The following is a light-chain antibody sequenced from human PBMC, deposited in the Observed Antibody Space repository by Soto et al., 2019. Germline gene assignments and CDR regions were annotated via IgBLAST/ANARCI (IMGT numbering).Light chain of an antibody. CDR2: GAS. CDR3: QQLNIYPIT. V-gene: IGKV1-9*01. Sequence: DIQLTQSPSFLSASVGDRVTITCRASQGISSDLALYQQNPGKAPNLLIYGASNLQTGVPSRFSGSGSGTEFTLTISSLQPEDFATYYCQQLNIYPITFGHGTRLEIK. CDR1: QGISSD. J-gene: IGKJ5*01.